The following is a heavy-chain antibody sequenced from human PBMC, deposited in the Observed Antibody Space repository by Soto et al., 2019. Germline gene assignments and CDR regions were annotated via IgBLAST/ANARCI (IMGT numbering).Heavy chain of an antibody. V-gene: IGHV3-7*05. CDR2: IKQDGSEK. CDR1: GFPFSNYW. CDR3: ARDYGWGFDY. Sequence: GGSLRLSCAASGFPFSNYWMNWVRQTPGKGLEWVANIKQDGSEKYYVDSVKGRFSISGDNAENSLYLQMNSLRAEDTALYYCARDYGWGFDYWGQGALVPVSS. J-gene: IGHJ4*02. D-gene: IGHD7-27*01.